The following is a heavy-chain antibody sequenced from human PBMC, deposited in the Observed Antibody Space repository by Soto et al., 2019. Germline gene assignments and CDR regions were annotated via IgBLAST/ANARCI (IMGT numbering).Heavy chain of an antibody. D-gene: IGHD6-6*01. V-gene: IGHV4-30-4*01. Sequence: SETLSLTCTVSGGSISSDDYYWSWIRQPPGKGLEWIGHIYYSGGTYHNPSLKSRLTISVDTSKNQFSLKLSSVSAADTAVYFCAGDRSNSPDYFDYWGQGTLVTVSS. CDR2: IYYSGGT. J-gene: IGHJ4*02. CDR1: GGSISSDDYY. CDR3: AGDRSNSPDYFDY.